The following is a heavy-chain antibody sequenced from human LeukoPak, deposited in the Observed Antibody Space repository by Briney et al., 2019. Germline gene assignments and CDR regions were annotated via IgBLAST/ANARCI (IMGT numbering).Heavy chain of an antibody. Sequence: GGSLRLSCAASGFTFSDSTIHWVRQASGKGLEWVGRIRTKPNTYATAYAASVKGRFTISRDDSKNTAYLQMNSLKTDDTAVYYCTRHTERNSDWGQGTLVTVSS. V-gene: IGHV3-73*01. CDR2: IRTKPNTYAT. CDR3: TRHTERNSD. D-gene: IGHD2/OR15-2a*01. J-gene: IGHJ4*02. CDR1: GFTFSDST.